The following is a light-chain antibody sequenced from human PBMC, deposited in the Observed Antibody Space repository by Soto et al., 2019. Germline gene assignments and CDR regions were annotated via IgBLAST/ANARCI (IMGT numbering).Light chain of an antibody. J-gene: IGLJ1*01. Sequence: QSALTQPASVSGSPGQSITISCTGTDNDIGTYNLVSWYQQCPGTAPKVIIFDVSSRPSGVSSRFSGSKSGNTASLTISALQAEDEADYYCCSYGGSRPYVFGTGTKLTVL. CDR2: DVS. V-gene: IGLV2-23*02. CDR1: DNDIGTYNL. CDR3: CSYGGSRPYV.